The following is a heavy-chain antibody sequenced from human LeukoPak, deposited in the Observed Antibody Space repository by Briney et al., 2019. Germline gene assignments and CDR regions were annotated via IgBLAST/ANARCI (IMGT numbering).Heavy chain of an antibody. J-gene: IGHJ4*02. CDR2: ISRASSYI. CDR1: GFTFSSYA. V-gene: IGHV3-21*01. D-gene: IGHD6-19*01. CDR3: ARDYVAVADY. Sequence: GGSLRLSCTTSGFTFSSYALSWVRQAPGKGLEWVSSISRASSYIYYADSVKGRFTISRDNAKNSLYLQMNSLRAEDTAVYYCARDYVAVADYWGQGTLVTVSS.